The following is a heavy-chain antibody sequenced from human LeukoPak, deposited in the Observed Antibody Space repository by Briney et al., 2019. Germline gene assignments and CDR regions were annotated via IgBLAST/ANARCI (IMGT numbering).Heavy chain of an antibody. CDR3: ATQNGLVVAANDAFDI. J-gene: IGHJ3*02. V-gene: IGHV4-38-2*01. CDR1: CCAISSGYY. D-gene: IGHD2-15*01. Sequence: SAALSLTCSVACCAISSGYYWSWIRQPPGKGLEWIGSIYHSGSTYYNPSLKSRVTISVDTSKNQFSLKLSSVTAADTAVYYCATQNGLVVAANDAFDIWGQGTMASVSS. CDR2: IYHSGST.